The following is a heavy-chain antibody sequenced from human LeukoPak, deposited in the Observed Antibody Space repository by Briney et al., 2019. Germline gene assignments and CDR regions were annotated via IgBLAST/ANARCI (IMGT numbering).Heavy chain of an antibody. CDR3: AKAMARYPDY. D-gene: IGHD3-9*01. V-gene: IGHV3-23*01. CDR1: GFTFSSYA. Sequence: GGSLRLSCAASGFTFSSYAMSGVRQAPGKGVEWVSAISGSGGSTYYADSVKGRFTISRDNSKNTLYLQMNSLRAEDTAVYYCAKAMARYPDYWGQGTLVTVSS. CDR2: ISGSGGST. J-gene: IGHJ4*02.